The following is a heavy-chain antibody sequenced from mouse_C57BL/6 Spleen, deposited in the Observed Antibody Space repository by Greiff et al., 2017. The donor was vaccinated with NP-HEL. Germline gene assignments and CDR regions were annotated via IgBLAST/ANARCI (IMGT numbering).Heavy chain of an antibody. CDR1: GYSITSGYD. CDR3: ARGDYGSSLWYFDV. V-gene: IGHV3-1*01. Sequence: QLKESGPGMVKPSQSLSLTCTVTGYSITSGYDWHWIRHFPGNKLEWMGYISYSGSTNYNPSLKSRISITHDTSKNHFFLKLNSVTTEDTATYYCARGDYGSSLWYFDVWGTGTTVTVSS. J-gene: IGHJ1*03. D-gene: IGHD1-1*01. CDR2: ISYSGST.